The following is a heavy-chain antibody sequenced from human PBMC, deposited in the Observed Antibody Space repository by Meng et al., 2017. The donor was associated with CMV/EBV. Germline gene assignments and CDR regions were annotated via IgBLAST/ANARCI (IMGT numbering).Heavy chain of an antibody. CDR1: GFTFSSYS. CDR2: ISSSSSYI. V-gene: IGHV3-21*01. D-gene: IGHD1-7*01. Sequence: GESLKISCAASGFTFSSYSMNWVRQAPGKGLEWVSSISSSSSYIYYEDSVKGRFTISRDNAKNSLYLQMNSLRAEDTAVYYCARASTELELLSGFDYWGQGTLVTVSS. CDR3: ARASTELELLSGFDY. J-gene: IGHJ4*02.